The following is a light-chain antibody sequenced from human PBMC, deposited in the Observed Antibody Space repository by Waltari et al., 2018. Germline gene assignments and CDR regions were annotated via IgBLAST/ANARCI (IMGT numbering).Light chain of an antibody. CDR1: QSIKSR. V-gene: IGKV1-5*03. J-gene: IGKJ1*01. Sequence: DIQMTQSPSTLSAFVGDRVTITCRASQSIKSRLAWLQQKPGKAPKPLISEASRLESGVPSRFSGSGSGTYFTLTISSLQPDDFATYYCQQYYIYWTFGQGTKLQI. CDR2: EAS. CDR3: QQYYIYWT.